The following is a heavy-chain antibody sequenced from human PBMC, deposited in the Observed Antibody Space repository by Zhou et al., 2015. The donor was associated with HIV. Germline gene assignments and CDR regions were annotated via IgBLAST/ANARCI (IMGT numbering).Heavy chain of an antibody. Sequence: QVQLVQSGAEVKKPGSSVKVSCKASGGIFSYAISWVRQAPGQGLEWMGGIIPIIGRANYAQDRVTITADETTRTVYMELSSLRSEDTAVYYCATSGQIAVRRFDYWGQGTLVTVSS. V-gene: IGHV1-69*01. CDR3: ATSGQIAVRRFDY. CDR1: GGIFSYA. CDR2: IIPIIGRA. D-gene: IGHD2/OR15-2a*01. J-gene: IGHJ4*02.